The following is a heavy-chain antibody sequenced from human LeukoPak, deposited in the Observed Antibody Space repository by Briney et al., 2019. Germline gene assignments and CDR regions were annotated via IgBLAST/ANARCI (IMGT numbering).Heavy chain of an antibody. V-gene: IGHV3-30-3*01. D-gene: IGHD2-21*01. Sequence: PGGSLRLSCAASGFTFSNYAMHWVRQAPGKGLEWVAVLSYDGINKYYADSVKGRFTLSRDNSKNTLYLQMNSLRAEDTAVFHCARDASDFAYFDYWGQGTLVTVSS. CDR1: GFTFSNYA. CDR3: ARDASDFAYFDY. CDR2: LSYDGINK. J-gene: IGHJ4*02.